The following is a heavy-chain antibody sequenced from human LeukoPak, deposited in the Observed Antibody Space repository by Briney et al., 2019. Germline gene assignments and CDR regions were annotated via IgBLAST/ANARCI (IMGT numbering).Heavy chain of an antibody. CDR1: RFTFSNYG. CDR2: ISGSGGST. V-gene: IGHV3-23*01. Sequence: QAGGSLRLSCAASRFTFSNYGMSWVRQAPRKGLEWVSAISGSGGSTYYADSVKGRFTISRDNAKNSLYLQMNSLRAEDTAVYYCARDLGYSSGWYAAFDIWGQGTMVTVSS. CDR3: ARDLGYSSGWYAAFDI. D-gene: IGHD6-19*01. J-gene: IGHJ3*02.